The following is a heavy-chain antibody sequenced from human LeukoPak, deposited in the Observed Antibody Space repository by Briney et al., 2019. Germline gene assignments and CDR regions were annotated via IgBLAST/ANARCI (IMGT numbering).Heavy chain of an antibody. CDR2: ISAYNGNT. Sequence: GASVKVSCKASGYTFTSYGISWVRQAPGQGLEWMGWISAYNGNTNYAQKLQGRVTMTTDTSTRTAYMELRSLRSDDTAVYYCARAKVSVLRFPHIYYYYYMDVWGKGTTVTVSS. CDR1: GYTFTSYG. D-gene: IGHD3-3*01. CDR3: ARAKVSVLRFPHIYYYYYMDV. V-gene: IGHV1-18*01. J-gene: IGHJ6*03.